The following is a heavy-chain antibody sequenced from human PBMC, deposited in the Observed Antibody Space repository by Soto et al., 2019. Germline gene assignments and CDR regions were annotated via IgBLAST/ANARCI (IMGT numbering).Heavy chain of an antibody. CDR2: IYHSGST. V-gene: IGHV4-4*02. CDR3: ARGGRWLFDY. D-gene: IGHD5-12*01. J-gene: IGHJ4*02. Sequence: QVQLQESGPGLVKPSGTLSLTCAVSGGSISTDNWWSWVRQPPAKGLEWVGEIYHSGSTNYNPSLKSRLTISIDKSKDQFSLDVRSVTAADTAVYYCARGGRWLFDYWGQGTLVTVSS. CDR1: GGSISTDNW.